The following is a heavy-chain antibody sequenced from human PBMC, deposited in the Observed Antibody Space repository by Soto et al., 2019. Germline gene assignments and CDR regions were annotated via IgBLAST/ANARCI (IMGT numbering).Heavy chain of an antibody. V-gene: IGHV1-3*01. D-gene: IGHD3-3*01. J-gene: IGHJ5*02. CDR3: ARSAEMYYDFWSGYHP. Sequence: ASVKVSCKASGYTFTSYAMQWVRQAPGQRLEWMGWINAGNGNTKYSQKFQGRVTITRDTSASTAYMELSSMRSEDTAVYYCARSAEMYYDFWSGYHPWGQGTLVTVSS. CDR1: GYTFTSYA. CDR2: INAGNGNT.